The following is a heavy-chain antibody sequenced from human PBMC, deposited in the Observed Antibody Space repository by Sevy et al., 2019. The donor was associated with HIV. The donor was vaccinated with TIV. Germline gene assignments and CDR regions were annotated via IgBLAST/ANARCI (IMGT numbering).Heavy chain of an antibody. D-gene: IGHD2-8*02. CDR2: KWHDGSKE. CDR1: GFNFNAFG. V-gene: IGHV3-33*01. Sequence: QLGGSLRLSCTASGFNFNAFGMHWVRQAPGKGLEWLALKWHDGSKESYADSVKGRFTISRDNSKNVLFLQMDSLRVEDTAVYYCAALSTGRHHWSQGTLVTVSS. CDR3: AALSTGRHH. J-gene: IGHJ1*01.